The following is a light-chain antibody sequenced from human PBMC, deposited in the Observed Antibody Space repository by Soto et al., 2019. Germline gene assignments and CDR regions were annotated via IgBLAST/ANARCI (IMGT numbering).Light chain of an antibody. V-gene: IGKV3-20*01. CDR2: GAS. CDR1: QSISNS. Sequence: EIVLTQSPGTLSLSPGERATLSCRASQSISNSLAWFQQKRGQAPRLLIYGASRRATGIPDRFSGSGSGPEFPLTISRLEPEDFAMYYCQLYGGSRDTFGQGTKLAIK. J-gene: IGKJ2*01. CDR3: QLYGGSRDT.